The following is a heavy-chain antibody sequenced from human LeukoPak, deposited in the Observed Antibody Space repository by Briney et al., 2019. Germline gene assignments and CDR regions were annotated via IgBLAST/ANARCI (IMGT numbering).Heavy chain of an antibody. CDR2: IKQDGSEK. V-gene: IGHV3-7*05. CDR3: ARDYDFWSGYLDY. CDR1: EFTFTSYE. J-gene: IGHJ4*02. D-gene: IGHD3-3*01. Sequence: GGSLRLSCAASEFTFTSYELNWVRQAPGKGLEWVANIKQDGSEKYYVDSVKGRFSISRDNAKNSLYLQMNSLRAEDTAVYYCARDYDFWSGYLDYWGQGTLVTVSS.